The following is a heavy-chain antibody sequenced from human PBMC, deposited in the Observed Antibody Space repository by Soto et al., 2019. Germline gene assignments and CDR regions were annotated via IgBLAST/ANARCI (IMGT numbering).Heavy chain of an antibody. CDR3: ASVVVDIPAGHYYANDV. J-gene: IGHJ6*01. CDR1: GFSFNSFH. CDR2: ITSSSDTI. Sequence: GGTVRLSCAASGFSFNSFHMYCVRQSPGRGLEWVAYITSSSDTIYYSDSVKGRFTISRDNGKNSLFLQMNGLRDEDPAVYYCASVVVDIPAGHYYANDVRARGTSVTVSS. D-gene: IGHD2-2*01. V-gene: IGHV3-48*02.